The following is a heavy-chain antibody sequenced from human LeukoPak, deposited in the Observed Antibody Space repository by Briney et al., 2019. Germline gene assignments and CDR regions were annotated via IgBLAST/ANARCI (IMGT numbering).Heavy chain of an antibody. CDR1: GYTFTSYD. CDR2: MNPNSGNT. Sequence: AASVKVSCKASGYTFTSYDINWVRQATGQGLEWMGWMNPNSGNTGYAQKFQGRVTMTRNTSISTAYMELSSLRSEDTAVYYCARSYYDSSGYYQTFDPWGQGTLVTVSS. CDR3: ARSYYDSSGYYQTFDP. D-gene: IGHD3-22*01. J-gene: IGHJ5*02. V-gene: IGHV1-8*01.